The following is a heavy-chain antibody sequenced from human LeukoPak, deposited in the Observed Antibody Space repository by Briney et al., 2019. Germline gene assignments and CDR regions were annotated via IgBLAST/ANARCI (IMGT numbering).Heavy chain of an antibody. J-gene: IGHJ3*02. D-gene: IGHD2-21*01. Sequence: ASVKVSCKASGGTFSSYAISWVRHAPGHGLERMGGIIPIFGTANYAQKFQGRVTITADESTSTAYMELSSLRSEDTAVYYCARGYCGGDCADAFDIWGQGTMVTVSS. CDR3: ARGYCGGDCADAFDI. V-gene: IGHV1-69*13. CDR2: IIPIFGTA. CDR1: GGTFSSYA.